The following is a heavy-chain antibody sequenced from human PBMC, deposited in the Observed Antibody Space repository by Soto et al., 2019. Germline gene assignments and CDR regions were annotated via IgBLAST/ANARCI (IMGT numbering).Heavy chain of an antibody. CDR1: EYRFAHQW. Sequence: DSLKISCKGSEYRFAHQWIGLVRQMPGKGLEWVGIISPDTSRTLYSPSLQGQVTISVDKSISTVYLQWNSLKASDTAMYYCTKRLNYVSKPSPWLYTCGQGTLVTVSS. D-gene: IGHD3-10*02. V-gene: IGHV5-51*01. J-gene: IGHJ5*02. CDR2: ISPDTSRT. CDR3: TKRLNYVSKPSPWLYT.